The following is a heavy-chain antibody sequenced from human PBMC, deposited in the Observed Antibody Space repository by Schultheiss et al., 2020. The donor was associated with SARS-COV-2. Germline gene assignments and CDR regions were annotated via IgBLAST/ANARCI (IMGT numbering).Heavy chain of an antibody. CDR2: ISSSSSTI. CDR1: GFTFSSYG. CDR3: ARDNSKGYYYYYGMDV. Sequence: GGSLRLSCAASGFTFSSYGMNWVRQAPGKGLEWVSYISSSSSTIYYADSVKGRFTISRDNAKNSLYLQMNSLRDEDTAVYYCARDNSKGYYYYYGMDVWGQGTTVTVSS. V-gene: IGHV3-48*02. J-gene: IGHJ6*02. D-gene: IGHD5-18*01.